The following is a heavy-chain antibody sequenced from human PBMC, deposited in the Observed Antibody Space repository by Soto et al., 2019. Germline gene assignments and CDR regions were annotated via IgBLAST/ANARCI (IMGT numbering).Heavy chain of an antibody. CDR3: ARSLSPAKYYDSSATLDAFDI. Sequence: GASVKVSCKASGYTFTSYYMHWVRQAPGQGLEWMGIINPSGGSTSYAQEFQGRVTMTRDTSTSTVYMELSSLRSEDTAVYYCARSLSPAKYYDSSATLDAFDIWGQGTMVTVSS. CDR1: GYTFTSYY. J-gene: IGHJ3*02. CDR2: INPSGGST. V-gene: IGHV1-46*01. D-gene: IGHD3-22*01.